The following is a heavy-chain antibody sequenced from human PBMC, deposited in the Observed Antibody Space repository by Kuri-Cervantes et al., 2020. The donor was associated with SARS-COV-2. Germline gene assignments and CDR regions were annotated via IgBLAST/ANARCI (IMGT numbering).Heavy chain of an antibody. V-gene: IGHV1-18*01. J-gene: IGHJ3*02. CDR1: GGTFSSYA. CDR3: ARDAGIFGVVTRNDVFDI. Sequence: ASVKVSCKASGGTFSSYAISWVRQAPGQGLEWMGWISDYNGNTNYSQQLQGRVTMTTDTSTSTAYMELRSLRSEDTDVYYCARDAGIFGVVTRNDVFDIWGQGTMVTVSS. D-gene: IGHD3-3*01. CDR2: ISDYNGNT.